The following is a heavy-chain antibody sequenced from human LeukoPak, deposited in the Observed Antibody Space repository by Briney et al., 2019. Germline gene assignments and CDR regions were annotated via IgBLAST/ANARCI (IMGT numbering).Heavy chain of an antibody. D-gene: IGHD3-22*01. CDR3: ARGRDYYDSSGYTSHDAFDI. V-gene: IGHV3-30*04. J-gene: IGHJ3*02. Sequence: PGGSLRLSCAASGFTFSSYAMHWVRQAPGKGLEWVAVISYDGSNKYYADSVKGRFTISRDNSKSTLYLQMNSLRAEDTAVYYCARGRDYYDSSGYTSHDAFDIWGQGTTVTVSS. CDR1: GFTFSSYA. CDR2: ISYDGSNK.